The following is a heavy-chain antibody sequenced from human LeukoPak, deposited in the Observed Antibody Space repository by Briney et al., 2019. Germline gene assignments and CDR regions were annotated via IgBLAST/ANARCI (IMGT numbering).Heavy chain of an antibody. V-gene: IGHV3-23*01. CDR3: AKATWDYFDY. D-gene: IGHD7-27*01. Sequence: VRXAPGXXLEWVSAISGSGGSTYYADSVKGGFTISRDNSKNTLYLQMNSLRAEDTAVYYCAKATWDYFDYWGQGTLVTVSS. CDR2: ISGSGGST. J-gene: IGHJ4*02.